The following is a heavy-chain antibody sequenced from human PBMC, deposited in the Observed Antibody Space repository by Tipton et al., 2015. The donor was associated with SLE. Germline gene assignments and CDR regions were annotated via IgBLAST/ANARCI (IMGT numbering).Heavy chain of an antibody. J-gene: IGHJ4*02. V-gene: IGHV4-59*08. CDR3: ARHDYDLNGYYQHYFDY. CDR1: DDSIRDYY. CDR2: ISYSGST. D-gene: IGHD3-22*01. Sequence: LRLSCSVSDDSIRDYYFSWIRQPPGKELEWIGCISYSGSTVYNPSLESRVTISLDTSKNHLSLKVRSVTAADRATYYCARHDYDLNGYYQHYFDYWGQGTLVTVSS.